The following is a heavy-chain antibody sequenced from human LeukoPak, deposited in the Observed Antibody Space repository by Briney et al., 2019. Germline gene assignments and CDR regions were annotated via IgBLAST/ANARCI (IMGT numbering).Heavy chain of an antibody. V-gene: IGHV3-53*01. CDR3: ARVLSGVDAFDI. D-gene: IGHD2-15*01. Sequence: GGSLRLSCAASGFTVSSNYMSWVRQAPGKGLEWVSVIYSGGSTYYADSVKGRFTISRDNSKNTLYLQMNSLRAEDTAVYYCARVLSGVDAFDIWGQGTMVTVSS. J-gene: IGHJ3*02. CDR2: IYSGGST. CDR1: GFTVSSNY.